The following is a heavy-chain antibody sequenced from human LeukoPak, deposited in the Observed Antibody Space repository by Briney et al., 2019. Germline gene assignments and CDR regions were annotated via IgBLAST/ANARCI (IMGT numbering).Heavy chain of an antibody. CDR1: GFTFSSYW. J-gene: IGHJ4*02. CDR2: IKHAGSEK. V-gene: IGHV3-7*01. Sequence: GGSLRLSCAASGFTFSSYWMSWVRQAPGKGLEWVANIKHAGSEKYYVDSVKGRFTISRDNAKNSLYLQMNSLRAEDTALYYCSKATPPRDGSNPDYWGQGTLVTVSS. D-gene: IGHD4-4*01. CDR3: SKATPPRDGSNPDY.